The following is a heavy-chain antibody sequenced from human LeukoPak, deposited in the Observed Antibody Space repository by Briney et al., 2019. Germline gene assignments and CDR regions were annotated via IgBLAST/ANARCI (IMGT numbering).Heavy chain of an antibody. V-gene: IGHV3-11*01. J-gene: IGHJ4*02. CDR2: ISLSGSTT. CDR3: ARRKVPAANDF. D-gene: IGHD2-2*01. Sequence: GGSLRLSCAASGFTFSDYFMSWIRQAPGQGLEWVSYISLSGSTTYYADSVKGRFTISRDNAKNSLYLQMNSLRADDTAVYYCARRKVPAANDFWGQGTLVTVSS. CDR1: GFTFSDYF.